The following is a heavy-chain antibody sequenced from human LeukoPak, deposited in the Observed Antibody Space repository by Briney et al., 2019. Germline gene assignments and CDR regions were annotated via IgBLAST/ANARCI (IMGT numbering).Heavy chain of an antibody. CDR3: TKDPNGDYIGAFDP. J-gene: IGHJ5*02. CDR1: GFSFSSFA. D-gene: IGHD4-17*01. CDR2: ITGGHYAT. Sequence: GGSLRLSCAASGFSFSSFAMTWVRQAPGKGLEWVSSITGGHYATYNTDSVKGRFTISRDNAKNTLYLQMDSLRADDTAIYYCTKDPNGDYIGAFDPWGQGTLVTVSS. V-gene: IGHV3-23*01.